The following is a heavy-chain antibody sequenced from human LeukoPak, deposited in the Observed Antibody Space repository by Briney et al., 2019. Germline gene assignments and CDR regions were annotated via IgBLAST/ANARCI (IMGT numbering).Heavy chain of an antibody. J-gene: IGHJ3*02. Sequence: GGSLRLSCAASGFTVSSNYMSWVRQAPGKGLEWVSVIYSGGSTYYADSVKGRFTISRDNSKNTLYLQMNSLRAEDTAVYYCARGVYYGSSGYYQDAFDIWGQGTMVTVSS. CDR1: GFTVSSNY. CDR2: IYSGGST. D-gene: IGHD3-22*01. CDR3: ARGVYYGSSGYYQDAFDI. V-gene: IGHV3-53*01.